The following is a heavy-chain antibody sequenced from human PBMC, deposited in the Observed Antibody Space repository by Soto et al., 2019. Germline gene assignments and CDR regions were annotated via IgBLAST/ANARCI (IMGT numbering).Heavy chain of an antibody. CDR1: GYTLTELS. V-gene: IGHV1-24*01. Sequence: ASVKVSCKVSGYTLTELSMHWVRQAPGKGLEWMGGFDPEDGETIYAQKFQGRVTMTEDTSTDTAYMELSSLRSEDTAVYYCATGGSSSSNYYYGMDVWGQGTTVTVSS. J-gene: IGHJ6*02. CDR2: FDPEDGET. D-gene: IGHD6-6*01. CDR3: ATGGSSSSNYYYGMDV.